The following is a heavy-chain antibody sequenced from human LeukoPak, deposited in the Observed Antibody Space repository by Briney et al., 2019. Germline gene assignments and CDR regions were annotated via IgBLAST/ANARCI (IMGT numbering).Heavy chain of an antibody. Sequence: KISCKGSGYSFTSYWIGWVRQMPGKGLEWMGIIPIFGTANYAQKFQGRVTITTDESTSTAYMELSSLRSEDTAVYYCARPPLPYYYDSSGTKGYAFDIWGQGTMVTVSS. CDR2: IIPIFGTA. V-gene: IGHV1-69*05. CDR1: GYSFTSYW. D-gene: IGHD3-22*01. CDR3: ARPPLPYYYDSSGTKGYAFDI. J-gene: IGHJ3*02.